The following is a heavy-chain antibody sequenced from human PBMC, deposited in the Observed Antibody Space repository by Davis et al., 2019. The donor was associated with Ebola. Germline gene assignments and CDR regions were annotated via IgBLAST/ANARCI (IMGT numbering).Heavy chain of an antibody. V-gene: IGHV3-74*01. Sequence: GESLKISCAASGFTFSSYTMHWVRQAPGQGLMWVSRIFNDGSTTSYADSVKGRLTISRDNAKKTLYLQINSLRAEDTATYYCQRYCHYTDCSYFDCWGQGTMVAVSS. CDR3: QRYCHYTDCSYFDC. CDR2: IFNDGSTT. J-gene: IGHJ4*02. D-gene: IGHD2-15*01. CDR1: GFTFSSYT.